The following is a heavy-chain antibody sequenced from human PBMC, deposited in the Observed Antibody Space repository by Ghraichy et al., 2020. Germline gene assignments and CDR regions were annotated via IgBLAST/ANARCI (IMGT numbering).Heavy chain of an antibody. CDR1: GGSFSGYH. D-gene: IGHD5-12*01. CDR2: IDHSGST. J-gene: IGHJ6*02. V-gene: IGHV4-34*01. CDR3: ARATIRDGMDV. Sequence: SETLSLTCAVYGGSFSGYHWTWIRQPPGKGLECIGEIDHSGSTNHNPFLRSRVTMSIDTSRNQFSLKLSYVTAADTAVYYCARATIRDGMDVWGQGTTVTVSS.